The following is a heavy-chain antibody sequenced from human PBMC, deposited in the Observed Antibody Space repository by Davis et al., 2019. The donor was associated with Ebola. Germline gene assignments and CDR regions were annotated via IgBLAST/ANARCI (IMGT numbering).Heavy chain of an antibody. Sequence: ASLQVSCKASAYTFTSYGIIWVRQAPGQGLEWMGWIIGYNGNTNYAQKFQGRVTMTTATFTSTAYMELRSLRSDDTAVYYCAREKYCTNGVCYRGHYYYGMDVWGQGTTVTVSS. J-gene: IGHJ6*02. D-gene: IGHD2-8*01. CDR3: AREKYCTNGVCYRGHYYYGMDV. V-gene: IGHV1-18*04. CDR1: AYTFTSYG. CDR2: IIGYNGNT.